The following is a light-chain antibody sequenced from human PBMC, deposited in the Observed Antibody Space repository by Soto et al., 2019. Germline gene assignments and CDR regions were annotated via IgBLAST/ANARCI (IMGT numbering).Light chain of an antibody. CDR1: QSVTTY. CDR3: QQYNTWPPLT. J-gene: IGKJ4*01. CDR2: DAS. Sequence: ETVLTQSPAALSLSPGERATLSCRASQSVTTYLAWYQQKPGQAPRLLIYDASTRATGIPARFSGSGSGTDFTLTISNLEPEDFAFYYCQQYNTWPPLTFGGGTTLKIK. V-gene: IGKV3-11*01.